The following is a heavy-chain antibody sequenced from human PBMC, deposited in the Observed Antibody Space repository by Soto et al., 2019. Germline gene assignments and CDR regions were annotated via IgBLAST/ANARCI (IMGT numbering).Heavy chain of an antibody. CDR1: GGTFSXYA. Sequence: QVQLVQSGAEVKKPGSSVKVSCKASGGTFSXYAISWVRXAXXXXXXXXXGIIPIFGTANYAQKFQGRVTITADESTSTAYMELSSLRSEDTAVYYCARDRDYYDSSATPGPWGQGTLVTVSS. D-gene: IGHD3-22*01. CDR2: IIPIFGTA. J-gene: IGHJ5*02. V-gene: IGHV1-69*01. CDR3: ARDRDYYDSSATPGP.